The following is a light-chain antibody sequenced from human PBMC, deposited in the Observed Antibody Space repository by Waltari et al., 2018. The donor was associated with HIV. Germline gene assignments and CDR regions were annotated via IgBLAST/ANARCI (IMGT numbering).Light chain of an antibody. Sequence: QSVLTQPPSASGTPGQRVTLSCSGSSSNIGSNTVTWYHQLPGTAPKLLIYTNNQRPSGVPDRFSGSKSGTSASLAISGLQSEDEADYYCAAWDDSLNGWVFGGGTKLTVL. CDR1: SSNIGSNT. CDR3: AAWDDSLNGWV. V-gene: IGLV1-44*01. J-gene: IGLJ3*02. CDR2: TNN.